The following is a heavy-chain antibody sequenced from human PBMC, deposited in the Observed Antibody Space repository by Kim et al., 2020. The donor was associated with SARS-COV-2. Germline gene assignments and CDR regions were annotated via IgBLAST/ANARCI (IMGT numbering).Heavy chain of an antibody. V-gene: IGHV3-64D*09. CDR1: GFTFSSYA. D-gene: IGHD3-22*01. CDR3: VKESYYDSSGYYEGVDY. Sequence: GGSLRLSCSASGFTFSSYAMHWVRQAPGKGLEYVSAISSNGGSTYYADSVKGRFTISRDNSKNTLYLQMSSLRAEDTAVYYCVKESYYDSSGYYEGVDYWGQGTLVTVSS. CDR2: ISSNGGST. J-gene: IGHJ4*02.